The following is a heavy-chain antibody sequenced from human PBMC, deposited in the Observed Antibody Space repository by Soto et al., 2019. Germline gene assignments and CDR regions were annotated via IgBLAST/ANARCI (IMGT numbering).Heavy chain of an antibody. D-gene: IGHD6-13*01. CDR1: GFTFGDYA. CDR2: IRSKAYGGTT. V-gene: IGHV3-49*04. Sequence: GGSLRLSCTASGFTFGDYAMSWVRQAPGKGLEWVGFIRSKAYGGTTEYAASVKGRFTISRDDSKSIAYLQMNSLKAEDTAVYYCTRDQIAAAGKPFDYWGQGTLVTVSS. J-gene: IGHJ4*02. CDR3: TRDQIAAAGKPFDY.